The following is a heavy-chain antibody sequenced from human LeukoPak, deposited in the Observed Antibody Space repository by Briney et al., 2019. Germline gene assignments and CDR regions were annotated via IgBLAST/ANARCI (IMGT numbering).Heavy chain of an antibody. Sequence: ASVKDSCKASGYTLSDYYMHWVRQAPGQGLEWMGWINPNSGGTNYAQKFQGRVTMTRDMSISTAYMELSRLTSDDTAVYYCARATIADSSTYYIDYWGLGTLVTVSS. CDR3: ARATIADSSTYYIDY. V-gene: IGHV1-2*02. CDR2: INPNSGGT. CDR1: GYTLSDYY. D-gene: IGHD3-22*01. J-gene: IGHJ4*02.